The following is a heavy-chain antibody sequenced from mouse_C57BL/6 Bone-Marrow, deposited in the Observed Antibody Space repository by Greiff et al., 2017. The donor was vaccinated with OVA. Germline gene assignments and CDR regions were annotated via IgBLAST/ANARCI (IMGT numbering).Heavy chain of an antibody. V-gene: IGHV3-6*01. Sequence: EVQLQESGPGLVKPSQSLSLTCSVTGYSITSGYYWNWIRQFPGNKLEWMGYISYDGSNNYNPSLKNRISITRDTSKNQFFLKLNSVTTEDTATYYCARGRWLLRAWFAYWGQGTLVTVSA. J-gene: IGHJ3*01. CDR2: ISYDGSN. CDR3: ARGRWLLRAWFAY. D-gene: IGHD2-3*01. CDR1: GYSITSGYY.